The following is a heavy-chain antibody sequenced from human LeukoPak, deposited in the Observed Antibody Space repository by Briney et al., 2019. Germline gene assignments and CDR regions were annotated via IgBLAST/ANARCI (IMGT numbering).Heavy chain of an antibody. CDR2: IYAGDSDT. D-gene: IGHD3-22*01. CDR1: GYSFTSYW. V-gene: IGHV5-51*01. J-gene: IGHJ5*02. CDR3: ARQKTVDRWFDP. Sequence: GESLKISCKGYGYSFTSYWIGWVRQMPGKGLEWMGIIYAGDSDTRYSPSFQGQVTISVDKSISTAYLQWSSLKASDTAMYYCARQKTVDRWFDPRGQGTLVTVSS.